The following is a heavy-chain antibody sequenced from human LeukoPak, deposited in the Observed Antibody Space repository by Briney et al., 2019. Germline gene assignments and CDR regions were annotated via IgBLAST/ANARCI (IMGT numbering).Heavy chain of an antibody. CDR2: ISSNGGST. CDR3: ARDFPSITMVRGVMDYYYYMDV. V-gene: IGHV3-64*01. J-gene: IGHJ6*03. CDR1: GYTLTELS. D-gene: IGHD3-10*01. Sequence: GASVKVSCKVSGYTLTELSMHWVRQAPGKGLEYVSAISSNGGSTYYANSVKGRFTISRDNSKNTLYLQMGSLRAEDMAVYYCARDFPSITMVRGVMDYYYYMDVWGKGTTVTISS.